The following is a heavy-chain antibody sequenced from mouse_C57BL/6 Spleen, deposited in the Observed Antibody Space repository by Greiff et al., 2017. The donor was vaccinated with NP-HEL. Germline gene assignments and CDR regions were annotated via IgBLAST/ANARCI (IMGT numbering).Heavy chain of an antibody. V-gene: IGHV1-82*01. CDR2: IYPGDGDT. CDR3: AREGYDLFDC. J-gene: IGHJ2*01. CDR1: GYAFSSSW. Sequence: QVQLQQSGPELVKPGASVKISCKASGYAFSSSWMNWVKQRPGKGLEWIGRIYPGDGDTNYNGKFKGKATLTADKSSSTAYMQLSSLTSEDSAVYCCAREGYDLFDCWGQGTTLTVAS. D-gene: IGHD2-3*01.